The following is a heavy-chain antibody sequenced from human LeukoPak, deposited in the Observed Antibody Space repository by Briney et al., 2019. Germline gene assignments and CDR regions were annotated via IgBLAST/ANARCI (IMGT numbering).Heavy chain of an antibody. CDR2: INHSGST. Sequence: PSETLSLICAVYGGSFSGYYWSWIRQPPGKGLEWIGEINHSGSTNYNPSLKSRVTISVDTSKNQFSLKLSSVTAADTAVYYCAVGSGYYSFDCWGQGTLVTVSS. D-gene: IGHD3-22*01. J-gene: IGHJ4*02. CDR1: GGSFSGYY. CDR3: AVGSGYYSFDC. V-gene: IGHV4-34*01.